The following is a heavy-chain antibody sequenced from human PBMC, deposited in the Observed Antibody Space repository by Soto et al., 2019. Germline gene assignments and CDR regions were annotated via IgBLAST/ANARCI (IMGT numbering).Heavy chain of an antibody. CDR2: ISYDGSNK. CDR1: GFTFSSYA. J-gene: IGHJ3*02. CDR3: ARDQVYSGSYWNAFDS. V-gene: IGHV3-30-3*01. Sequence: PGGSLRLSCAASGFTFSSYAMHWVRQAPGKGLEWVAVISYDGSNKYYADSVKGRFTISRDNSKNTLYLQMNSLRAEDTAVYYCARDQVYSGSYWNAFDSWGQGTRVTVSS. D-gene: IGHD1-26*01.